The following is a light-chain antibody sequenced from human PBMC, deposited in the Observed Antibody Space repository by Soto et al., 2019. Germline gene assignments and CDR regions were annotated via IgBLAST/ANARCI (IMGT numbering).Light chain of an antibody. CDR3: SSYTDNSTYV. V-gene: IGLV2-14*01. Sequence: QSALTQPASVSGSPGQSITISCTGTSSDVGGYNYVSWFQQHQGKAPKLMIYEVTLRPSGGSNRFSGSKSGNTASLTSSGLQDEDESDYYCSSYTDNSTYVFGAGTKLTVL. J-gene: IGLJ1*01. CDR2: EVT. CDR1: SSDVGGYNY.